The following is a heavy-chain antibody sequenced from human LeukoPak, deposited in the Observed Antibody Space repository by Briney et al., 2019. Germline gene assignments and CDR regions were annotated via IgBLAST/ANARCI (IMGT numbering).Heavy chain of an antibody. J-gene: IGHJ3*02. D-gene: IGHD2-2*01. CDR2: FDPEDGET. V-gene: IGHV1-24*01. Sequence: GASVKVSCKVSGYTLTELSMHWVRQAPGKGLEWMGGFDPEDGETIYAQKFQGRVTMTEDTSTDTAYMELSSLRSEDTAVYYCARGRVIQPLLWYPSGYDAFDIWGQGTMVTVSS. CDR3: ARGRVIQPLLWYPSGYDAFDI. CDR1: GYTLTELS.